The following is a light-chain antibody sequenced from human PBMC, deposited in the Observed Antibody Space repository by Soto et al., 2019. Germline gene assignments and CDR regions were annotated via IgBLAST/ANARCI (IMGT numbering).Light chain of an antibody. CDR2: RAS. V-gene: IGKV3-15*01. CDR1: QSLGGN. CDR3: QQYSNWPPWT. Sequence: EIVLTQSPATLSLSPGERATLSCRASQSLGGNLAWYQQKPGQAPRLLIFRASSRATGVPARFSASGSGTEFTLTISGLQSEDFAVYYCQQYSNWPPWTFGPGTKVDIK. J-gene: IGKJ1*01.